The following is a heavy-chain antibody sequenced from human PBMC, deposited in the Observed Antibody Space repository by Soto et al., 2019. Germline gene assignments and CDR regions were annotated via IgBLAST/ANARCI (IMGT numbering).Heavy chain of an antibody. CDR3: AREGADLRFLEWLPALQYYFDY. D-gene: IGHD3-3*01. J-gene: IGHJ4*02. V-gene: IGHV3-7*03. CDR2: IKQDGSEK. CDR1: VFTFSSYC. Sequence: LRLSCAASVFTFSSYCMSWVRQAPGKGLEWVANIKQDGSEKYYVDSVKGRFTISRDNAKNSLYLQMNSLRAEDTAVYYCAREGADLRFLEWLPALQYYFDYWGQGTLVTVSS.